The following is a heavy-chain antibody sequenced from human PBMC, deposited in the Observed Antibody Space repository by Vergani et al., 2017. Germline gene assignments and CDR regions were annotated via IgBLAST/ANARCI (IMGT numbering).Heavy chain of an antibody. CDR3: ARRSVVAATENWFDP. D-gene: IGHD2-15*01. CDR2: IYHSGST. CDR1: GNSISSGYY. J-gene: IGHJ5*02. V-gene: IGHV4-38-2*01. Sequence: QVQLQESGPGLVKPSETLSLTCAVSGNSISSGYYWGWIRQPPGKGLEWIGSIYHSGSTYYNPSLKSRVTISVDTSKNQFSLKLSSVTAADTAVYYCARRSVVAATENWFDPWGQGTLVTVSS.